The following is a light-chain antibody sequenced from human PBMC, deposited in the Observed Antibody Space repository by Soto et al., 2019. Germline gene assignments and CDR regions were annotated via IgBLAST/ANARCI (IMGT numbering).Light chain of an antibody. CDR1: QSVRSNY. Sequence: EIVLTQSPGTLSLSPGETATLSCRASQSVRSNYLAWYQQKPGQAPRFRIYDASSRATGIPDRFSGSGSGTEFRLTISRLEPEDFAGYYCQQYGSSPLSLAGGTKVEIK. J-gene: IGKJ4*01. CDR2: DAS. CDR3: QQYGSSPLS. V-gene: IGKV3-20*01.